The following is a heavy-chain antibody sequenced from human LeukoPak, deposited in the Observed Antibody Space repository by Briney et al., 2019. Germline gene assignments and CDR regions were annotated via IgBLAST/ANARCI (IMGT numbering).Heavy chain of an antibody. CDR2: INSDGSST. J-gene: IGHJ4*02. D-gene: IGHD3-10*01. Sequence: GGSLRLSCARPGCTISNSWMHWVRQAPGKGLVWVSGINSDGSSTKYADSVKGRFTISRDNAKNTLYLQMDSLRDEDTAVYYCCLSMVRGLSSDYWGQGTLVTVSS. CDR1: GCTISNSW. CDR3: CLSMVRGLSSDY. V-gene: IGHV3-74*03.